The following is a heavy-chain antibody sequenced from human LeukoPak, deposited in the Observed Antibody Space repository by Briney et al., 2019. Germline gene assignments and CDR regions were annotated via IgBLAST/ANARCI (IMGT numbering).Heavy chain of an antibody. CDR1: GFTFSSYG. V-gene: IGHV3-23*01. Sequence: GGSLRLSCAASGFTFSSYGMSWVRQAPGKGLEWVSAISGSGGSTYYADSVKGRFTISRDNSKDTLYLQMHSLRADDTVVYYCAKSSASGWFAPWAQGTLVTVPP. CDR3: AKSSASGWFAP. CDR2: ISGSGGST. D-gene: IGHD3-10*01. J-gene: IGHJ5*02.